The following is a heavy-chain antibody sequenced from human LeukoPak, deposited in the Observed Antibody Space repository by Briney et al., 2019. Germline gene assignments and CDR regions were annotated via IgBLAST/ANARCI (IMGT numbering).Heavy chain of an antibody. J-gene: IGHJ4*02. CDR3: ARDGASGATFDY. D-gene: IGHD1-26*01. V-gene: IGHV1-18*01. CDR2: ISTYDGNT. CDR1: GYTFTTYR. Sequence: ASVKVSCKTSGYTFTTYRIGWVRQAPGQGLEWMGWISTYDGNTNYAQTLQGRVTMTADTSTSTAYMELRNLRSDDTAVYYCARDGASGATFDYWGQGTLVTVSS.